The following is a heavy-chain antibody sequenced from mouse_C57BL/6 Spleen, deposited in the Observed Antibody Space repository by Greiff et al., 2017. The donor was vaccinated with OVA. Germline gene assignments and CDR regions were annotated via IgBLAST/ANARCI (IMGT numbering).Heavy chain of an antibody. J-gene: IGHJ3*01. Sequence: EVKLVESGGGLVKPGGSLKLSCAASGFTFSDYGMHWVRQAPEKGLAWVAYISSGSSTIYYADTVKGRFTISRDNAKNTLFLQMTSLRSEDTAMYYCARGPGFAYWGQGTLVTVSA. CDR2: ISSGSSTI. V-gene: IGHV5-17*01. CDR1: GFTFSDYG. CDR3: ARGPGFAY.